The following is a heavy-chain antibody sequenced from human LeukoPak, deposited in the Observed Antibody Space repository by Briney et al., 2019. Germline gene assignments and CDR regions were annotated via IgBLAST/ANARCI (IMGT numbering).Heavy chain of an antibody. D-gene: IGHD3-10*01. V-gene: IGHV1-69*01. CDR3: ARDGGGWFGETD. CDR1: GGTFNSSG. Sequence: SVKVSCKASGGTFNSSGISWVRQAPGQGLEWMGGIISFFGAAHYIQKFQGRLTITADESTSTAYMELSSLRSEDTAVYYCARDGGGWFGETDWGQGTLVIVSS. J-gene: IGHJ4*02. CDR2: IISFFGAA.